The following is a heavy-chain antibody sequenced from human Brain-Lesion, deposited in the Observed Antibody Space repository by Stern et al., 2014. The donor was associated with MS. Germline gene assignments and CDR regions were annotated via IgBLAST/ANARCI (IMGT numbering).Heavy chain of an antibody. V-gene: IGHV4-39*02. J-gene: IGHJ4*02. CDR2: IYYRGST. D-gene: IGHD3-10*01. Sequence: VHLVESGPGLVKPSETLSLTCTVSGGSISSSSYYWGWIRQPPGKGLEWIGSIYYRGSTYYNPSLKSLVTISMDPSQNHFSLRRSSVTAADTAVYFCAKLWLGELPESPFDYWGQGTLVTVSS. CDR3: AKLWLGELPESPFDY. CDR1: GGSISSSSYY.